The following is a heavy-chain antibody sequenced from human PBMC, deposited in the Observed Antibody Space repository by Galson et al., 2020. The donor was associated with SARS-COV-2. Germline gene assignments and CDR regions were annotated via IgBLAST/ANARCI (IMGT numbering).Heavy chain of an antibody. J-gene: IGHJ4*02. CDR1: GGSISNSVDY. D-gene: IGHD3-10*01. CDR2: INYSGRT. Sequence: SETLSLTCTVAGGSISNSVDYWGWIRQPPGEGLEWIATINYSGRTQYNPSLKSRLTMSVDASKNQFSLSLSSVTAADTAVYYCAKYALGTMRDYWGQGTLVTVSS. CDR3: AKYALGTMRDY. V-gene: IGHV4-39*07.